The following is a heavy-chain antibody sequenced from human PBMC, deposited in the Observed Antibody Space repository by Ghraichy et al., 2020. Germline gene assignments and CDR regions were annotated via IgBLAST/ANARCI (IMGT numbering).Heavy chain of an antibody. D-gene: IGHD5-18*01. CDR1: GFTFSSYG. CDR2: IWYDGSNK. J-gene: IGHJ4*02. V-gene: IGHV3-33*01. Sequence: GGSLRLSCAASGFTFSSYGMHWVRQAPGKGLEWVAVIWYDGSNKYYADSVKGRFTISRDNSKNTLYLQMNSLRADDTAVYYCARDEYSYGIFDYWCQGTLVTVSS. CDR3: ARDEYSYGIFDY.